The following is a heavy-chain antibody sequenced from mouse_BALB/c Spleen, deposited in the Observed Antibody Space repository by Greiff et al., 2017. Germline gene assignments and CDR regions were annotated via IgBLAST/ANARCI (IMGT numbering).Heavy chain of an antibody. CDR3: TRSGDYGPWFAY. Sequence: VQLQQPGAELVRPGASVKLSCKASGYTFTSYWINWVKQRPGQGLEWIGNIYPSDSYTNYNQKFKDKATLTVDKSSSTAYMQLSSPTSEDSAVYYCTRSGDYGPWFAYWGQGTLVTVSA. V-gene: IGHV1-69*02. D-gene: IGHD1-2*01. CDR2: IYPSDSYT. CDR1: GYTFTSYW. J-gene: IGHJ3*01.